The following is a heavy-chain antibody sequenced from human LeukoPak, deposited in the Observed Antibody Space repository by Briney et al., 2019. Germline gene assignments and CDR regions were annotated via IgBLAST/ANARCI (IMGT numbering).Heavy chain of an antibody. V-gene: IGHV1-18*01. J-gene: IGHJ4*02. Sequence: ASVKVSREASGYTFTSYGISWVRQAPGQGLEWMGWISAYNGNTNYAQKLQGRVTMTTDTSTSTAYMELRSLRSDDTAVYYCARTTVVTPPDYWGQGTLVTVSS. CDR3: ARTTVVTPPDY. D-gene: IGHD4-23*01. CDR1: GYTFTSYG. CDR2: ISAYNGNT.